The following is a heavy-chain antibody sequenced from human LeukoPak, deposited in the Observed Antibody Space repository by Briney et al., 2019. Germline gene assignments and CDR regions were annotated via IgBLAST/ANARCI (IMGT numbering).Heavy chain of an antibody. CDR1: GFTFSSYS. D-gene: IGHD2-21*01. V-gene: IGHV3-21*04. CDR3: AKDFRIGYSAHFDY. CDR2: ISSSSSYI. Sequence: GGSLRLSCAASGFTFSSYSMNWVRQAPGKGLEWVSSISSSSSYIFYADSVKGRFSISRDNSKNTLYLQMDSLRGEDTAVYYCAKDFRIGYSAHFDYWGQGALVTVSS. J-gene: IGHJ4*02.